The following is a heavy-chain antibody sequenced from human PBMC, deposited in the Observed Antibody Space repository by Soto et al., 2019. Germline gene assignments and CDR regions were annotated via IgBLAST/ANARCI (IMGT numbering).Heavy chain of an antibody. CDR2: ISSSSSYI. CDR1: GFTFSSYS. Sequence: GGSLRLSCAASGFTFSSYSMNWVRQAPGKGLEWVSSISSSSSYIYYADSVKGRFTISRDNAKNSLYLQMNSLRAEDTAVYYCARDPPLGGCSGGSCYFDYWGQGTLVTVSS. CDR3: ARDPPLGGCSGGSCYFDY. D-gene: IGHD2-15*01. J-gene: IGHJ4*02. V-gene: IGHV3-21*01.